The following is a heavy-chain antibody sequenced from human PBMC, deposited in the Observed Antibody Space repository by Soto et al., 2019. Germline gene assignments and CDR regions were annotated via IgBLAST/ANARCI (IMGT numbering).Heavy chain of an antibody. V-gene: IGHV3-30*18. Sequence: QVQLVESGGGVVQPGRSLTLSCAASQFIFSNYGMHWVRHAPGRGLEWVAVVSHDGRTEFYTDSVKGRFTISRDNSKNMLYLQMKSLRPEDTAVYYCAKAVNVRISPWYFQHWGQGTQVTVSS. CDR2: VSHDGRTE. CDR1: QFIFSNYG. J-gene: IGHJ1*01. CDR3: AKAVNVRISPWYFQH.